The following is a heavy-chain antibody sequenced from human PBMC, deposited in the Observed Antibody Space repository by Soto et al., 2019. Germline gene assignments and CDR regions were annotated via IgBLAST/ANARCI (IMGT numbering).Heavy chain of an antibody. D-gene: IGHD2-15*01. CDR2: INTNTGNP. CDR1: GYTFTSYA. CDR3: ARDYHDIVVVVAATPEFWFDP. Sequence: ASVKVSCKASGYTFTSYAMNWVRQAPGQGIERMGWINTNTGNPTYAQGFTGRFVFSLDTSVSTAYLQICSLRAEDTAVYYCARDYHDIVVVVAATPEFWFDPWGQGTLVTVSS. V-gene: IGHV7-4-1*01. J-gene: IGHJ5*02.